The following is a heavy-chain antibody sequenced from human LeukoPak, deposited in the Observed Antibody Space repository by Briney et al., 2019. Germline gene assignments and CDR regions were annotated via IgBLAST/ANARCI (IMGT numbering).Heavy chain of an antibody. CDR3: ARHYDLYYYTDV. J-gene: IGHJ6*03. CDR1: GGSVSSGGYY. D-gene: IGHD3-22*01. Sequence: SQTLSLTCTVSGGSVSSGGYYWSWIRQCPGKGLEWMGYMSYSGTTYYNPSLKSRVIISVDTPKNQFSLRLSSVTAADTAVYYCARHYDLYYYTDVWGKGTTVTVSS. V-gene: IGHV4-31*03. CDR2: MSYSGTT.